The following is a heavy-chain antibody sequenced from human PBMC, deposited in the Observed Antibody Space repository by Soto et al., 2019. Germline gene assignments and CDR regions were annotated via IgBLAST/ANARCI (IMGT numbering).Heavy chain of an antibody. CDR2: INAGNGNT. J-gene: IGHJ4*02. Sequence: ASVKVSCKASGYTFTSYAMHWVRQAPGQRLEWMGWINAGNGNTKSSQKFQGRVTITRDTSASTAYMELSSLRSEDTAVYYCARTSGYYFYDYWGKGSLVTVSS. V-gene: IGHV1-3*01. CDR3: ARTSGYYFYDY. D-gene: IGHD3-3*01. CDR1: GYTFTSYA.